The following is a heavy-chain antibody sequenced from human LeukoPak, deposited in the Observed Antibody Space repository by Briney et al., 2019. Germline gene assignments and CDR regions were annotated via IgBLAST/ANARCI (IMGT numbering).Heavy chain of an antibody. V-gene: IGHV3-53*01. Sequence: PGGSLRLSCAASGFTFSSYWMSWVRQAPGKGLEWVSVIYSGGSTYYADSVKGRFTISRDNSKNTAYLQMNSLRAEDTAVYYCARSHYYDSSGYYLDGFDIWGQGTMVTVSS. CDR2: IYSGGST. CDR3: ARSHYYDSSGYYLDGFDI. J-gene: IGHJ3*02. CDR1: GFTFSSYW. D-gene: IGHD3-22*01.